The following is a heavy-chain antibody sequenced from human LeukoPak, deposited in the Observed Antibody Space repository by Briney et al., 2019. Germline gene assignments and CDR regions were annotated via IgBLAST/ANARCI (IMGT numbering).Heavy chain of an antibody. CDR2: IKQDGSEK. Sequence: GGSLRLSCAASGFTFSSYWMGWVRQAPGKGLEWVANIKQDGSEKYYVDSVKGRFTISRDNAKNSLYLQMNSLRAEDTAVYYCRGSGPLGFDYWGQGTLVTVSS. D-gene: IGHD2-15*01. CDR1: GFTFSSYW. J-gene: IGHJ4*02. V-gene: IGHV3-7*01. CDR3: RGSGPLGFDY.